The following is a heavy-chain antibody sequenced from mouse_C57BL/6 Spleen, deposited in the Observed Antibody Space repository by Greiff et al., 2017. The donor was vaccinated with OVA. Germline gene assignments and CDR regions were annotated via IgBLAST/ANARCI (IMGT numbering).Heavy chain of an antibody. D-gene: IGHD4-1*01. CDR3: ARQRLGRPYWYFDV. Sequence: VQLQESGAELVKPGASVKISCKASGYAFSSYWMNWVKQRPGKGLEWIGQIYPGDGDTNYNGKFKGKATLTADKSSRTAYMQLSSLTSEDSAVYFCARQRLGRPYWYFDVWGTGTTVTVSS. CDR2: IYPGDGDT. CDR1: GYAFSSYW. J-gene: IGHJ1*03. V-gene: IGHV1-80*01.